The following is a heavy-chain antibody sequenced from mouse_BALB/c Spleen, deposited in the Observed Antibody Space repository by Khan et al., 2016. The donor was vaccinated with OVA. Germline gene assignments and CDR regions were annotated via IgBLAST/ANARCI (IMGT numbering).Heavy chain of an antibody. J-gene: IGHJ2*01. CDR1: GYIFTNYW. CDR3: AREEALDYFDY. D-gene: IGHD3-2*02. Sequence: QVQLKQSGAELVRPGASVKLSCKTSGYIFTNYWFHWVKQRSGQGLEWIARIYPGTDNSYYNEKLKDRATLTADKSSSTVYMQLSSLKSEDSAVYFCAREEALDYFDYWGQGTTLTVSS. CDR2: IYPGTDNS. V-gene: IGHV1-76*01.